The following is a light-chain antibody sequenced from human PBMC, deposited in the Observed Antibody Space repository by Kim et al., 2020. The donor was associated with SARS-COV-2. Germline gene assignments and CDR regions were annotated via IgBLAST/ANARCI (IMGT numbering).Light chain of an antibody. CDR1: KSNSMW. V-gene: IGKV1-5*03. J-gene: IGKJ2*01. CDR2: TAS. Sequence: STLSASVVDRVIITCRASKSNSMWLAWYQQTPGTAPKLLISTASCLQSWVPSRFSGSGSGTQFTLTISSLQPDDFGTYYCQQYDNYFGQGTKLEI. CDR3: QQYDNY.